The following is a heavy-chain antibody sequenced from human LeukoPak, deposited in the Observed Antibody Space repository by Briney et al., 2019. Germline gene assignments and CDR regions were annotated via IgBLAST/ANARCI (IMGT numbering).Heavy chain of an antibody. V-gene: IGHV1-8*01. CDR2: MNPNSGNT. CDR1: GYTFTIYD. Sequence: ASVKVSCKASGYTFTIYDINWVRQATGQGLEWMGWMNPNSGNTGYAQKFQGRVTMTRNTSISTAYMELSSLRSEDTAVYYCAREAKADYDFWSGYYRPENDAFDIWGQGTMVTVSS. D-gene: IGHD3-3*01. J-gene: IGHJ3*02. CDR3: AREAKADYDFWSGYYRPENDAFDI.